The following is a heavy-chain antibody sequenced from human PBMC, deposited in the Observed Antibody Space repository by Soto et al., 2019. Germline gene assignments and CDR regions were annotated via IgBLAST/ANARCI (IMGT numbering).Heavy chain of an antibody. CDR3: AKDVGVGATAGVGDYYYYYGMDV. J-gene: IGHJ6*02. V-gene: IGHV3-30*18. Sequence: QVQLVESGGGVVQPGRSLRLSCAASGFTFSSYGMHWVRQAPGKGLEWVAVISYDGSNKYYADSVKGRFTISRDNSKNTLYLQMNSLRAEDTAVYYWAKDVGVGATAGVGDYYYYYGMDVWGQGTTVTVSS. CDR1: GFTFSSYG. CDR2: ISYDGSNK. D-gene: IGHD1-26*01.